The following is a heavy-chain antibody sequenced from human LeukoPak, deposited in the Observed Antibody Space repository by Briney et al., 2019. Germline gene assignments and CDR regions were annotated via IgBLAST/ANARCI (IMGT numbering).Heavy chain of an antibody. CDR3: ARDKHRGSYYGSIFDS. D-gene: IGHD1-26*01. J-gene: IGHJ4*02. CDR2: IRYDGGEI. Sequence: GGSLRLSCEVSGFTFSSYWMSWVRQAPGKGLEWVANIRYDGGEIYYVDSVKGRFTISRDNAKNSLYLQMNSLRAEDAAVYYCARDKHRGSYYGSIFDSWGQGTLVTVSS. V-gene: IGHV3-7*01. CDR1: GFTFSSYW.